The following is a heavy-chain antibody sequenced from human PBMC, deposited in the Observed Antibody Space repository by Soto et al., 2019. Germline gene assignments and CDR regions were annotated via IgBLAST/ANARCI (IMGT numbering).Heavy chain of an antibody. Sequence: PSETLSLTCAVSGGPISSGGYSWSWIRQPPGKGLEWIGYIYHSGSTYYNPSLKSRVTISVDRSKNQFSLKLSSVTAADTAVYYCARVPDRWGQGTLVIVSS. V-gene: IGHV4-30-2*01. J-gene: IGHJ5*02. D-gene: IGHD2-2*01. CDR1: GGPISSGGYS. CDR3: ARVPDR. CDR2: IYHSGST.